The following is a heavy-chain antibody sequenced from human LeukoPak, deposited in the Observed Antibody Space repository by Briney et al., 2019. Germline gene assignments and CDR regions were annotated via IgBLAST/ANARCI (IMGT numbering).Heavy chain of an antibody. Sequence: SETLSLTCTVSGGSISSSSYYWGWIRQPPGEGLEWIGTIYYSGSTYYSPSLKSRVTISVDTSKNQFSLRLSSVTAADTAVYYCARSSGSDKGLFDYWGQGTLVTVSS. CDR3: ARSSGSDKGLFDY. V-gene: IGHV4-39*01. J-gene: IGHJ4*02. CDR2: IYYSGST. CDR1: GGSISSSSYY. D-gene: IGHD1-26*01.